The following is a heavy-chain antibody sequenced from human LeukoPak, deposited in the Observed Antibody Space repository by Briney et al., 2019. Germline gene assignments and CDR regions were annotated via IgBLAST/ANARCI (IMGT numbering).Heavy chain of an antibody. J-gene: IGHJ4*02. CDR1: GFTFSSYW. CDR3: ARVGSRYYDGSGYFGGSFDY. V-gene: IGHV3-7*01. Sequence: GGSLRLSCAASGFTFSSYWMTWVRQAPGKGLEWVANINQDGSEKYYVDSVKGRFTISRDNAKNSLYLQMNNLRAEDTAVYYCARVGSRYYDGSGYFGGSFDYWGQGTLVTVSS. CDR2: INQDGSEK. D-gene: IGHD3-22*01.